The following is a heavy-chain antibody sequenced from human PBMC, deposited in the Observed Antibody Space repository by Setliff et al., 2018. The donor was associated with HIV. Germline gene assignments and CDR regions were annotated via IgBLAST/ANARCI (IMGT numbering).Heavy chain of an antibody. D-gene: IGHD6-6*01. J-gene: IGHJ4*02. V-gene: IGHV4-39*01. CDR2: IYYSGST. CDR1: GCSISSSIYY. CDR3: ARHDTAYSSYPIDY. Sequence: SETLSLTCTVSGCSISSSIYYWGWIRQPPGKGLEWIGFIYYSGSTYYYGGSAYYNPSLKSRVTISVDTSKNQFSLKLSAVTAADTAVYYCARHDTAYSSYPIDYWGQGNLVTVSS.